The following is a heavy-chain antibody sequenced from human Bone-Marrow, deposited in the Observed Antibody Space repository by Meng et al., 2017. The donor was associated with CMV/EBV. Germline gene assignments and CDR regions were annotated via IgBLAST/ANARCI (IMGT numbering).Heavy chain of an antibody. CDR2: IYYSGTT. V-gene: IGHV4-39*07. D-gene: IGHD6-13*01. CDR3: ARGRRRLAAAGTYYYYGMDV. CDR1: GDSISTSDYY. J-gene: IGHJ6*02. Sequence: SETLSLTCTVSGDSISTSDYYWGWIRQPPGKGLEWIGNIYYSGTTYYNPSLKSRVTISVDTSKNQFSLKLSSVTAADTAVYYCARGRRRLAAAGTYYYYGMDVWGQGTTATVSS.